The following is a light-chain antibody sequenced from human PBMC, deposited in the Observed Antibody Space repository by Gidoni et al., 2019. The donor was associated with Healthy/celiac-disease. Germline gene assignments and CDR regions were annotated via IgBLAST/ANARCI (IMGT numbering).Light chain of an antibody. Sequence: HSVLTQPPSASGTPGQRVTISCSGSSSNIGSNTVNWYQQIPGTAPKLLLYSNNQRPSGVPDRFSGSKSGTSASLAISGLQSEDEADYYCAAWDDSLNGWVVGGGTKLTVL. CDR1: SSNIGSNT. CDR2: SNN. J-gene: IGLJ3*02. CDR3: AAWDDSLNGWV. V-gene: IGLV1-44*01.